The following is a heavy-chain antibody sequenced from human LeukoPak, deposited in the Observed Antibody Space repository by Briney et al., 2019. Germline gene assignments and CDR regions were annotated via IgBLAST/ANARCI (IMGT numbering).Heavy chain of an antibody. V-gene: IGHV4-59*12. CDR3: AREDGSGNYFDY. J-gene: IGHJ4*02. D-gene: IGHD5-24*01. CDR1: GGSISSYY. Sequence: PSETLSLTCTVSGGSISSYYWSWIRQPPGKGLEWIGYIYYSGSTNYNPSLKSRVTISVDTSKNQFSLKLSSVTAADTAVYYCAREDGSGNYFDYWGQGTLVTVSS. CDR2: IYYSGST.